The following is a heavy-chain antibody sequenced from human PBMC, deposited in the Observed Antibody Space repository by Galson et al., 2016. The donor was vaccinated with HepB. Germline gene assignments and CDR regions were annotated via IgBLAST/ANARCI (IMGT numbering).Heavy chain of an antibody. CDR1: GGSFSGYY. J-gene: IGHJ6*02. CDR3: AKTANLLYSSEPIILYAMDV. D-gene: IGHD3-10*01. CDR2: INQSGNT. V-gene: IGHV4-34*04. Sequence: ETLSLTCAVYGGSFSGYYWSWIRQSPGKGLEWIGEINQSGNTNNNPSLKSRATISVDTSKNQFSLKLSSVTAADTAVYYCAKTANLLYSSEPIILYAMDVWGRGTSVTVSS.